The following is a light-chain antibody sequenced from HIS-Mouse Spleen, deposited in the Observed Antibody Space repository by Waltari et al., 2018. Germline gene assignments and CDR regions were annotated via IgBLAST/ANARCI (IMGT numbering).Light chain of an antibody. J-gene: IGLJ2*01. CDR2: EDS. Sequence: SYELTQPPSVSVSPGQTARITCSGDPLPKKYAYWYQQKSGQAPVLVIYEDSKRPSGSPGRFSGSSSGTMATLTISGAQVEDEADYYCYSTDSSGNHRVFGGGTKLTVL. CDR1: PLPKKY. CDR3: YSTDSSGNHRV. V-gene: IGLV3-10*01.